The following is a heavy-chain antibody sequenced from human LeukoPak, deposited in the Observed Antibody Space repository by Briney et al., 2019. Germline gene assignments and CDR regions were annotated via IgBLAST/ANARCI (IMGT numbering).Heavy chain of an antibody. CDR3: AKEYYYDSSGYY. Sequence: GGSLRLSCAASGFTFSSYGMHWVRQAPGKGLEWVAVISYDGSNKYYADSVKGRFTISRDNSKNTLYLQMNCLRAEDTAVYYCAKEYYYDSSGYYWGQGTLVTVSS. J-gene: IGHJ4*02. CDR2: ISYDGSNK. V-gene: IGHV3-30*18. CDR1: GFTFSSYG. D-gene: IGHD3-22*01.